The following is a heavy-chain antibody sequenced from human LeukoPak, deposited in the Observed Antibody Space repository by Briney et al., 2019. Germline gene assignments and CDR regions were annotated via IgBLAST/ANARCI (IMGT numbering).Heavy chain of an antibody. CDR1: GVSISSYY. Sequence: ASETLSLTCTVSGVSISSYYWSWIRQPPGKGLEWVGYIYYSGSTNYNPSLKSRVTISVDTSKNQFSLKLSSVTAADTAVYYCARGREVAVAGLLFDYWGQGTLVTVSS. CDR2: IYYSGST. V-gene: IGHV4-59*01. J-gene: IGHJ4*02. D-gene: IGHD6-19*01. CDR3: ARGREVAVAGLLFDY.